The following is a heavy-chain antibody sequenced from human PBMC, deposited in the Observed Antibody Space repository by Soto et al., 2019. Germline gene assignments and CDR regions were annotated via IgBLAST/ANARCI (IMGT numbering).Heavy chain of an antibody. CDR3: AREENCSDGICYSEYFQR. CDR1: GYTFGRDG. V-gene: IGHV1-46*01. Sequence: ASVKVSCKGSGYTFGRDGMHWVRQAPGQGLEWMGVVNPSGGSTNYAQKFQGRITMTRDTSTSTVYMDLSSLTSEDTAVYYCAREENCSDGICYSEYFQRWGQGTLVTVSS. CDR2: VNPSGGST. D-gene: IGHD2-15*01. J-gene: IGHJ1*01.